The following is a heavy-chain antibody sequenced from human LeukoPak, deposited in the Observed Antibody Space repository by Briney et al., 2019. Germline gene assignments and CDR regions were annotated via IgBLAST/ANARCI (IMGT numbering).Heavy chain of an antibody. J-gene: IGHJ4*02. CDR2: IRSKAYGGTT. CDR3: TRGGVLGTFPS. V-gene: IGHV3-49*03. Sequence: QPGRSLRLSCTASGFTFGDYAMSWFRQAPGKGLEWVGFIRSKAYGGTTEFAASVKGRFTISRDDSKSIAYLQMNSLKTEDTAVYYCTRGGVLGTFPSWGQGTLVTVSS. CDR1: GFTFGDYA. D-gene: IGHD3-10*01.